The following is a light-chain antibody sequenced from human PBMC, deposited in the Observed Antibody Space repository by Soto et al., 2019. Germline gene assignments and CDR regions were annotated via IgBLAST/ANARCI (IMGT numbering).Light chain of an antibody. V-gene: IGKV3-11*01. CDR2: DAS. J-gene: IGKJ5*01. CDR3: QQRSNWPQIT. Sequence: EIVLTQSPATLSLSPGERATLSCRAGQSVSSYLAWYQQKPGQAPRLLIYDASNRATGIPARFSGSGSGTDFTLTINSLEPDDFALYYCQQRSNWPQITFGQGTRLEIK. CDR1: QSVSSY.